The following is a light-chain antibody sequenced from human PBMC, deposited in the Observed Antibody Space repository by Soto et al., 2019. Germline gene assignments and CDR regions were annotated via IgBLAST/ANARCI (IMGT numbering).Light chain of an antibody. Sequence: DIVMTQSPATLSVSPGERATLSCRASQSVSSTYVAWYQQKSGQAPRLLIYGASSRATGIPDRFSGSGSGTDFTLTISRLEPEDFAVYYCHQYVSSWTFGQGTKVDIK. CDR1: QSVSSTY. CDR2: GAS. V-gene: IGKV3-20*01. J-gene: IGKJ1*01. CDR3: HQYVSSWT.